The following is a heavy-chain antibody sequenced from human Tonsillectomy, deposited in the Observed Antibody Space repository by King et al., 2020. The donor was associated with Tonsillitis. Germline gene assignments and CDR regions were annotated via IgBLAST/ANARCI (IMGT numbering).Heavy chain of an antibody. CDR3: ARVAEYSGSSFDY. V-gene: IGHV4-4*07. CDR1: GGSISSYY. D-gene: IGHD1-26*01. J-gene: IGHJ4*02. CDR2: SYTIGST. Sequence: VQLQESGPGLVKPSETLSLTCTVSGGSISSYYWIWIRQPAGQWLEWIGRSYTIGSTKHHPSLKNRVTMSGDTSKTQFSLKRSSVTAADTAVYYCARVAEYSGSSFDYWGQGTLVTVSS.